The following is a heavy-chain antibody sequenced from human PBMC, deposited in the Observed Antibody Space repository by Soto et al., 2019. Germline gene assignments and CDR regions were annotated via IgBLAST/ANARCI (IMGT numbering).Heavy chain of an antibody. Sequence: QVQLVQSGAEVKKPGSSVKFSCKASGGTFSSSAISWVRQAPGQGLEWMGGIIPIFGTPDYAQKFQGRVTTTADEATSTAYMERSSLRSEDTAVYYCARQPTVTPYYYYGMDVWGQGTTVTVSS. V-gene: IGHV1-69*12. CDR2: IIPIFGTP. D-gene: IGHD4-4*01. J-gene: IGHJ6*02. CDR3: ARQPTVTPYYYYGMDV. CDR1: GGTFSSSA.